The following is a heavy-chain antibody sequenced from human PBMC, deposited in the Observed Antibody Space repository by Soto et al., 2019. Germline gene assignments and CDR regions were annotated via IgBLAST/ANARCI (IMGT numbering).Heavy chain of an antibody. CDR2: ICPGDSDT. D-gene: IGHD3-3*01. CDR3: ERHTHHYYDFWSGYGNYYYYGMDV. V-gene: IGHV5-51*01. J-gene: IGHJ6*02. Sequence: PGESLKISCKGSGYSFTSYWIGWVRQMPGKGLEWMGIICPGDSDTRYSPSFQGQVTISADKSISTAYLQWSSLKASDTAMYYCERHTHHYYDFWSGYGNYYYYGMDVWGQGTTVTVSS. CDR1: GYSFTSYW.